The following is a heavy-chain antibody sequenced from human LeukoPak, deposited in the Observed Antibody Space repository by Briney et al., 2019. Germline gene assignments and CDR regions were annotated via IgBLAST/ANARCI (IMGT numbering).Heavy chain of an antibody. D-gene: IGHD3-22*01. CDR2: ISGSGSGGST. J-gene: IGHJ1*01. CDR1: GFVFSSYG. CDR3: AKAGSGYTTEYFQH. V-gene: IGHV3-23*01. Sequence: PGGSLRLSCAASGFVFSSYGMSWVRQAPGKGLEWVSAISGSGSGGSTYYADSVKGRFTISRDNSKNTLYLQMNSLRAEDTAVYYCAKAGSGYTTEYFQHWGQGTLVTVSS.